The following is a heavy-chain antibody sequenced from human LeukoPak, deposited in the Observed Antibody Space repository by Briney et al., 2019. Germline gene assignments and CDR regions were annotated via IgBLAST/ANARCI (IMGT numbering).Heavy chain of an antibody. J-gene: IGHJ4*02. V-gene: IGHV1-46*01. Sequence: ASVKVSCKASGYTFTSYYMHWVRQAPGQGLEWMGIINPSGGSTSYAQKFQGRVTITADKSTSTAYMELSSLRSEDTAVYYCARDAGGSGAWDYWGQGTLVTVSS. CDR3: ARDAGGSGAWDY. D-gene: IGHD3-10*01. CDR2: INPSGGST. CDR1: GYTFTSYY.